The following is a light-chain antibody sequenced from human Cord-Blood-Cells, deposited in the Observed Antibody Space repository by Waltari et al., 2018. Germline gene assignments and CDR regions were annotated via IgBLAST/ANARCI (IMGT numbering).Light chain of an antibody. Sequence: SYELPQPSSVSVSRGQTARLTCPGDVLAKNSPRWFQQKPGQAPVLVIYKDSERPSGIPERFSGSSSGTTVTLTISGAQVEDEADYYCYSAADNNRGVFGGGTKLTVL. CDR3: YSAADNNRGV. J-gene: IGLJ3*02. CDR2: KDS. CDR1: VLAKNS. V-gene: IGLV3-27*01.